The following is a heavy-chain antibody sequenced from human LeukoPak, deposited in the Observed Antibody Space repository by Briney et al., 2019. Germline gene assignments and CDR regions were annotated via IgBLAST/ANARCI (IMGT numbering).Heavy chain of an antibody. CDR1: GFTFDDYA. V-gene: IGHV3-9*01. D-gene: IGHD6-19*01. CDR3: AKDSSHGVAGTASLFDY. Sequence: RPGGSLRLSCAASGFTFDDYAMPWVRQAPGKGLEWVSGISWNSGSIGYADSVKGRFTISRDNAKNSLYLQMNSLRAEDTALYYCAKDSSHGVAGTASLFDYWGQGTLVTVSS. CDR2: ISWNSGSI. J-gene: IGHJ4*02.